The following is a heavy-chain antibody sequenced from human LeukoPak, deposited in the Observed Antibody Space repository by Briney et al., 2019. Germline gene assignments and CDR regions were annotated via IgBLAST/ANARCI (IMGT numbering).Heavy chain of an antibody. J-gene: IGHJ4*02. CDR2: ISGSGGST. Sequence: SGSSYYWGWIRQPPGKGLEWVSAISGSGGSTYYADSVKGRFTISRDNSKNTLYLQMNSLRAEDTAVYYCARAVAGTFDYWGQGTLVTVSS. D-gene: IGHD6-19*01. CDR1: SGSSYY. CDR3: ARAVAGTFDY. V-gene: IGHV3-23*01.